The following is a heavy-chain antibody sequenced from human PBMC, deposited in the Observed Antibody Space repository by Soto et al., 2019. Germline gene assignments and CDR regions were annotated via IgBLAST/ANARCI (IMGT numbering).Heavy chain of an antibody. CDR3: ARTDFGDYWDFDL. J-gene: IGHJ2*01. Sequence: QDQLVQSGAEVKKPGSSVKVSCKASGGTFSSHTFSWVRQAPGQGLEWMGRIIPALGTATYAQKFQGRVTITADESATTVYMELNSLRSEDTAVYYCARTDFGDYWDFDLWGRGTLVTVPS. CDR2: IIPALGTA. V-gene: IGHV1-69*08. CDR1: GGTFSSHT. D-gene: IGHD4-17*01.